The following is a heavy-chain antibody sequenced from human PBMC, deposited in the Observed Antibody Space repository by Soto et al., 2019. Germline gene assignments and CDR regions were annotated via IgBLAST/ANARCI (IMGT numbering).Heavy chain of an antibody. D-gene: IGHD1-26*01. Sequence: GGSLRLSCAASGFTFSSYWMHWVRQAPGKGLVWVSRINSDGSSTSYADSVKGRFTISRDNAKNTLYLQMNSLRAEDTAVYYCARDRAIDHELALFDYWGQGTLVTVSS. V-gene: IGHV3-74*01. CDR1: GFTFSSYW. CDR2: INSDGSST. CDR3: ARDRAIDHELALFDY. J-gene: IGHJ4*02.